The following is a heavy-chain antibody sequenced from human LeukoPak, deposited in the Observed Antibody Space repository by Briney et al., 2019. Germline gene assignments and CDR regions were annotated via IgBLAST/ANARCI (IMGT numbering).Heavy chain of an antibody. J-gene: IGHJ5*02. Sequence: GGSLRLSCAASGFTFSISAMSWVRQAPGKGLEWVSGISDSGGSTFYADSVKGRFTISRDNAKNTLYLQMNSLRAEDTAVYYCARARLRAYNWFDPWGQGTLVTVSS. V-gene: IGHV3-23*01. CDR1: GFTFSISA. D-gene: IGHD2-21*01. CDR2: ISDSGGST. CDR3: ARARLRAYNWFDP.